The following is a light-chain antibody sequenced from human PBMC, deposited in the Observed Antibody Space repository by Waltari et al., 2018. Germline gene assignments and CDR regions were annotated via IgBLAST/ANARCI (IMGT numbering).Light chain of an antibody. J-gene: IGLJ2*01. Sequence: QSALTQPASVSGSPGQSSTISCTGTSSGVGHNYFVSWYQHHPGKAPKLIIYEGSKRPSGISNRCSGFRARNMASLTISGLQAEDEADYYCCSYATYSPVLLGGGTKLTVL. CDR2: EGS. CDR3: CSYATYSPVL. CDR1: SSGVGHNYF. V-gene: IGLV2-23*01.